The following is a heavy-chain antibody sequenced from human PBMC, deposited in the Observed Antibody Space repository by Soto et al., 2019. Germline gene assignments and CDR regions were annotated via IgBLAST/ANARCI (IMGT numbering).Heavy chain of an antibody. CDR1: GGSISTYY. CDR3: ARDRLMATAGTARHYFGLDV. D-gene: IGHD5-18*01. CDR2: IYYSGNT. Sequence: KTSETLSLTCTVSGGSISTYYWSWIRQPPGKGLEWIGNIYYSGNTYYNPSLKSRLTISVDTSKNQFSLNLSSVTAADTAVYYCARDRLMATAGTARHYFGLDVWGQGATVTVSS. V-gene: IGHV4-59*12. J-gene: IGHJ6*02.